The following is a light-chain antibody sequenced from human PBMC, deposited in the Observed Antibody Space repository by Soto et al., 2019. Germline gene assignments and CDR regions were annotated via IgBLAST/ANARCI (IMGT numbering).Light chain of an antibody. CDR3: QQSSSTVLT. CDR1: QSISSY. J-gene: IGKJ4*01. V-gene: IGKV1-39*01. Sequence: DIQMTQSPSSLSASVGDRVTITCRASQSISSYLNWYQQKPGKAPKLLIYAASSLQGGVPSRFSGSASGTDFTLTISSLQREDCAIYYCQQSSSTVLTFGGGTKVEIK. CDR2: AAS.